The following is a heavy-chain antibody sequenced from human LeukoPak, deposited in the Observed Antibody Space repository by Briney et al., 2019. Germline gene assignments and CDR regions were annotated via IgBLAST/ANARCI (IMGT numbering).Heavy chain of an antibody. D-gene: IGHD3-22*01. Sequence: SETLSLTCTVSGGSISSSSYYWGWIRQPPGKGLEWIGSIYYSGSTYYNPSLKSRVTISVDTSKNQFSLKLSSVTAADTAVYYCARGDLFYYDSSGLPGYFDYWGQGTLVTISS. CDR1: GGSISSSSYY. CDR2: IYYSGST. V-gene: IGHV4-39*01. J-gene: IGHJ4*02. CDR3: ARGDLFYYDSSGLPGYFDY.